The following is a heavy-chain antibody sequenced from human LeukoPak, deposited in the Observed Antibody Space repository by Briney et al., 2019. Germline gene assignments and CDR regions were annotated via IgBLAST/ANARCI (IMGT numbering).Heavy chain of an antibody. V-gene: IGHV4-34*01. Sequence: SETLSLTCAVYGGSFSGYYWSWIRQPPGKGLEWIGEINHSGSTNYIPSLKSRVTVSVDTSKNQFSLKLSSVTDADTAVYYCARGNYYYYYGMDVWGQGTTVTVSS. CDR1: GGSFSGYY. J-gene: IGHJ6*02. CDR3: ARGNYYYYYGMDV. CDR2: INHSGST.